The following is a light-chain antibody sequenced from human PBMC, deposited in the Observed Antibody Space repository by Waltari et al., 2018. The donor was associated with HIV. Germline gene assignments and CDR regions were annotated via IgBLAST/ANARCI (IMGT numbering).Light chain of an antibody. V-gene: IGKV4-1*01. CDR3: QQYYSGPRT. CDR1: QSVLYSSNNKNY. CDR2: WAS. J-gene: IGKJ2*01. Sequence: DIVMTQSPDSLAVSLGERATINCKSSQSVLYSSNNKNYLAWYQQKQGQPPKLLIDWASTLESGVPDRFSGSGSGADCTRTISSLQAEDVAVYYCQQYYSGPRTLGQGTKLEIK.